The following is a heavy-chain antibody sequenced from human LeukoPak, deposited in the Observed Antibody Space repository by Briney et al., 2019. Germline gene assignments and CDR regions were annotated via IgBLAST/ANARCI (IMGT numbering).Heavy chain of an antibody. D-gene: IGHD6-13*01. CDR1: GFTFSSYA. V-gene: IGHV3-23*01. CDR3: AKDRFPNDGSWDFDY. Sequence: GGSLRLSCAASGFTFSSYAMSWVRQAPGKRLEWVSAISGGGGTTYYADSVKGRFTISRDNSKNTLFLQMNSLRAEDTAVYYCAKDRFPNDGSWDFDYWGQGTLVTVSS. CDR2: ISGGGGTT. J-gene: IGHJ4*02.